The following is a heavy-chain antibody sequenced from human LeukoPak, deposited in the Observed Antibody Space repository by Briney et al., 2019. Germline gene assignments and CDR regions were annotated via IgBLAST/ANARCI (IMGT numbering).Heavy chain of an antibody. CDR2: ISGSGRIT. CDR3: ARDRDAYGPPDY. Sequence: GGSLRLSCAASGFTFSSHEMTWVRQAPGKGLEWISYISGSGRITYYADSVKGRFTISRDNAKNSLYLQMDSLRAEDTAIYYSARDRDAYGPPDYWGQGTLVTVSS. J-gene: IGHJ4*02. V-gene: IGHV3-48*03. D-gene: IGHD3-10*01. CDR1: GFTFSSHE.